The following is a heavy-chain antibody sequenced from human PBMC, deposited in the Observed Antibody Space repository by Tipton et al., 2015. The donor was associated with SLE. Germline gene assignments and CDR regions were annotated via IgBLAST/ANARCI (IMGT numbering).Heavy chain of an antibody. J-gene: IGHJ6*02. CDR3: ARGKGNSSGWGHYYFYGMDV. CDR2: VYFSGST. D-gene: IGHD6-19*01. Sequence: TLSLTCTVSGGSVISYYWSWIRQPPGKELEWIGHVYFSGSTNYNPSLKTRVTMSVDTSKKQFSLKLGSVTAADTAVYYCARGKGNSSGWGHYYFYGMDVWGQGTTVTVSS. V-gene: IGHV4-59*02. CDR1: GGSVISYY.